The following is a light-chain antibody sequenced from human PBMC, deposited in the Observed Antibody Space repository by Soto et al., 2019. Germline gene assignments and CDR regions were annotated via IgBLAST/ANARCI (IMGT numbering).Light chain of an antibody. V-gene: IGKV3-15*01. CDR3: QQYKSWPPLT. CDR2: GAS. CDR1: QSISDN. J-gene: IGKJ4*01. Sequence: DIVMTQSPAILSVSLGERATLSCLASQSISDNLAWYQQRAGQAPRRLIYGASTRATGVPARFSGSGSGTEFTLLISSIQHADFAISYCQQYKSWPPLTFGGGTKVE.